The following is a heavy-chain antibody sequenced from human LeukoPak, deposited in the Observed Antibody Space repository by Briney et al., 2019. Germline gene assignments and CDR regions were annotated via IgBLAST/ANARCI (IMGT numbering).Heavy chain of an antibody. CDR3: ARSWVAGYGTVLDY. V-gene: IGHV5-51*01. Sequence: GASPKISCKGSDYGFTNYWVGWVLEMPWQGLELMGIIYPGDSDTRYTRYSPPFDGQVTISADKSISTAYLQWSSLKASDTAMYYCARSWVAGYGTVLDYWGQGTLVTVSS. CDR1: DYGFTNYW. CDR2: IYPGDSDTRYT. J-gene: IGHJ4*02. D-gene: IGHD6-19*01.